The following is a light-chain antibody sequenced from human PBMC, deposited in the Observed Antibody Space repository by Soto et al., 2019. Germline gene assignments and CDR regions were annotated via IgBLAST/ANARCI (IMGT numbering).Light chain of an antibody. J-gene: IGLJ2*01. Sequence: QAVVTQPASVSGSPGQSITISCTGTSSDVGVSDYVSWYQHHPGKAPRLIIYDVSNRPSGVSNRFSGSKSGNTASLTISGLQAEDEADYYCSSSTSSSTSVFGGGTKVTVL. CDR3: SSSTSSSTSV. V-gene: IGLV2-14*03. CDR2: DVS. CDR1: SSDVGVSDY.